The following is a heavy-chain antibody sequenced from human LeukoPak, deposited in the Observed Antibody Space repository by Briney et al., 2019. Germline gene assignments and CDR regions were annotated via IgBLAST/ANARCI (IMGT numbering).Heavy chain of an antibody. V-gene: IGHV3-48*02. J-gene: IGHJ4*02. D-gene: IGHD3-3*01. Sequence: PGGSLRLSCAASGFTSSSYSMNWVRQAPGKGLKGVSYISSSSSTIYYADSVKGRFTISRDNAKNSLYLQMNSLRDEDTAVYYCARAHDYDFWSGYYPDYWGQGTLVTVSS. CDR1: GFTSSSYS. CDR2: ISSSSSTI. CDR3: ARAHDYDFWSGYYPDY.